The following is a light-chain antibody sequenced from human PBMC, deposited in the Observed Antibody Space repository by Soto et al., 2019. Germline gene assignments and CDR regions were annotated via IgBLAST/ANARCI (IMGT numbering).Light chain of an antibody. CDR3: PVWDSSSDHVV. Sequence: SYELTQPPSVSVAPGKTARITCGGNNIGSKSVHWYQQKPGQPPVLVIYYDSDRPSVIPERFYGSNSGTTATLTISRVEAGDEDDYYCPVWDSSSDHVVFGGGTQLTVL. CDR2: YDS. CDR1: NIGSKS. J-gene: IGLJ2*01. V-gene: IGLV3-21*04.